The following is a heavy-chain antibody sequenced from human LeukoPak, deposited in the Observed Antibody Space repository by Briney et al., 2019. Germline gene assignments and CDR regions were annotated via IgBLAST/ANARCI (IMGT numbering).Heavy chain of an antibody. CDR3: ARQWRRTGTTGKGAFDI. V-gene: IGHV5-51*01. D-gene: IGHD1-1*01. CDR1: RYSFTSYW. CDR2: IYPGDSDT. Sequence: GESLKISCKGSRYSFTSYWIGWVRQMPGKGLEWMGIIYPGDSDTRYSPSFQGQVTISADKSISTAYLQWSSLKASDTAMYYCARQWRRTGTTGKGAFDIWGQGTMVTVSS. J-gene: IGHJ3*02.